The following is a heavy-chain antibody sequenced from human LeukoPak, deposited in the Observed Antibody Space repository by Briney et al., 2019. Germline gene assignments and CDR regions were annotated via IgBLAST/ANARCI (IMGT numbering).Heavy chain of an antibody. J-gene: IGHJ4*02. CDR1: GFTFSNYV. D-gene: IGHD6-6*01. V-gene: IGHV3-23*01. CDR2: ITGSSDST. CDR3: AKGSSSSRPYYFDY. Sequence: GGSLRLSCAASGFTFSNYVMSWVRQAPGKGLEWVSAITGSSDSTYYADSVKGRFTSSRDNSKSTLFLQMNSPRAEDTAIYYCAKGSSSSRPYYFDYWGQGTLATVSS.